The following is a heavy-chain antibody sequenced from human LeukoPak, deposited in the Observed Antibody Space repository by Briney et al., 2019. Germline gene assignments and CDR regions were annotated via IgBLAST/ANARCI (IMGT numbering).Heavy chain of an antibody. CDR3: ARDLDDFWSGRGILDY. D-gene: IGHD3-3*01. CDR1: GYTFTSYG. Sequence: ASVKVSCKASGYTFTSYGISWVRQAPGQGLEWMGWISAYNGNTNYAQKLQGRVTMTTDTSTSTAYMELRSLRSDDTAVYYCARDLDDFWSGRGILDYWGQGTLVTVSS. V-gene: IGHV1-18*01. J-gene: IGHJ4*02. CDR2: ISAYNGNT.